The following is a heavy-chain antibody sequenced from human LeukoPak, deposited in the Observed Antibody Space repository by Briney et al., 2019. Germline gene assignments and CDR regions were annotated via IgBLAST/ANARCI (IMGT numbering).Heavy chain of an antibody. Sequence: ASVKVSCKASGYTFTSYGISWVRQAPGQGLDWMGWISAYNGNTNFAQKLQGRVTVTTDTSTSTAYMDLRSLRSDDTAVYYCARDQAATNTQVRFCLDWGQGTLVTVSS. CDR2: ISAYNGNT. J-gene: IGHJ4*02. V-gene: IGHV1-18*01. CDR3: ARDQAATNTQVRFCLD. D-gene: IGHD3-9*01. CDR1: GYTFTSYG.